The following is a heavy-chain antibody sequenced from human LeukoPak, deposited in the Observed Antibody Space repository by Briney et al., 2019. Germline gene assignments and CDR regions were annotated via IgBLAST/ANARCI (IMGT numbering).Heavy chain of an antibody. CDR3: ARVSIAAAFNWFDP. CDR1: GFTFTNSA. V-gene: IGHV1-58*01. J-gene: IGHJ5*02. D-gene: IGHD6-13*01. Sequence: SVKVSCKASGFTFTNSAVQWVRQARGQRLEWIGWIVVGSGNTNYAQTFQERVTITRDMSTSTAYMELSSLRSEDTAVYYCARVSIAAAFNWFDPWGQGTLVTVSS. CDR2: IVVGSGNT.